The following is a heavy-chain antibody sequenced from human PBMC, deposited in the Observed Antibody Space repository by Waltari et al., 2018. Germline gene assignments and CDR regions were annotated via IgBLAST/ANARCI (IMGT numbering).Heavy chain of an antibody. D-gene: IGHD4-17*01. CDR2: MNPNSGKP. Sequence: QVQLVQSGAEVKKPGASVKVSCKASGYTFTSYDINWVRQATGQGLEWMGWMNPNSGKPGYAQKFQGRVTMTRNTSISTAYMELSSLRSEDTAVYYCARDHHYGDYVWFDPWGQGTLVTVSS. V-gene: IGHV1-8*02. J-gene: IGHJ5*02. CDR3: ARDHHYGDYVWFDP. CDR1: GYTFTSYD.